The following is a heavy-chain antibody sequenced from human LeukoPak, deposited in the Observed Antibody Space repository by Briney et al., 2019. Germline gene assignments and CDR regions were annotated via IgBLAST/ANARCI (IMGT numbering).Heavy chain of an antibody. Sequence: GGSLRLSCAASGFIFSDYYMSWIRQAPGKGLEWVSYISSSGSIIYYADSVKGRFTISRDNAKDSLYLRMNSLRAEDMAVYYCAELGITMIGGVWGKGTTVTISS. CDR2: ISSSGSII. V-gene: IGHV3-11*01. J-gene: IGHJ6*04. CDR1: GFIFSDYY. D-gene: IGHD3-10*02. CDR3: AELGITMIGGV.